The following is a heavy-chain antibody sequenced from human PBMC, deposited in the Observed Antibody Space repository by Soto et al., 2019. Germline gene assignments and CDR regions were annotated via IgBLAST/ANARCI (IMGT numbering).Heavy chain of an antibody. Sequence: GESLKISCKASGYSFTTYWIGWVRQMPGKGLEWMGIVYPGDSDTRYSPSFQGQVTISADKSISTAYLQWSSLKASDSAMFYCARKDIAGNSVDFWGQGTLVTVSS. V-gene: IGHV5-51*01. CDR1: GYSFTTYW. CDR2: VYPGDSDT. D-gene: IGHD6-13*01. CDR3: ARKDIAGNSVDF. J-gene: IGHJ4*02.